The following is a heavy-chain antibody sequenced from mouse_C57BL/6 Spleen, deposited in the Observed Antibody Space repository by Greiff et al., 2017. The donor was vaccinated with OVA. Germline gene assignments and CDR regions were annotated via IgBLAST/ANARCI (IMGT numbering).Heavy chain of an antibody. D-gene: IGHD2-4*01. V-gene: IGHV5-17*01. CDR2: ISSGSSTI. Sequence: EVKLVESGGGLVKPGGSLKLSCAASGFTFSDYGMHWVRQAPEKGLEWVAYISSGSSTIYYADTVKGRFTISRDNAKNTLFLQMTSLRSEDTAMYYCASGGGLRRGGWFAYWGQGTLVTVSA. CDR1: GFTFSDYG. CDR3: ASGGGLRRGGWFAY. J-gene: IGHJ3*01.